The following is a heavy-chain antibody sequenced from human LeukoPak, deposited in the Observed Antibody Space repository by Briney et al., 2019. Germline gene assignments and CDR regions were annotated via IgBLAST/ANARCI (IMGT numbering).Heavy chain of an antibody. J-gene: IGHJ4*02. CDR3: ASQWAAAGDESDY. Sequence: SETLSLTCAVYGGSFSGYYWSWIRQPPGKGLEWIGEINHSGSTNYNPSLKSRVTISVDTSKNQFSLKLSSVTAADTAVYYCASQWAAAGDESDYWGQGTLVTVSS. V-gene: IGHV4-34*01. CDR2: INHSGST. CDR1: GGSFSGYY. D-gene: IGHD6-13*01.